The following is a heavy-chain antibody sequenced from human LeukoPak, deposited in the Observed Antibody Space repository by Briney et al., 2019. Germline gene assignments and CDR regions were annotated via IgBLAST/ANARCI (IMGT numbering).Heavy chain of an antibody. CDR1: GYTFTGYY. CDR3: ATDGYYYGSGTYPNY. J-gene: IGHJ4*02. V-gene: IGHV1-2*02. CDR2: INPNSGGT. D-gene: IGHD3-10*01. Sequence: ASVEVSCKTSGYTFTGYYMHWVRQAPGQGLEWMGWINPNSGGTDYAQKFQGRVTMTRDTSISTAYMELGRLTSNDTAVYYCATDGYYYGSGTYPNYWGQGTLVTISS.